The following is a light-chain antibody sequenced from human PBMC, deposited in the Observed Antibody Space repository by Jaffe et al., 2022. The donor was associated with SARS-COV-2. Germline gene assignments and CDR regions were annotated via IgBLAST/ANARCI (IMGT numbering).Light chain of an antibody. Sequence: QSALTQPPSASGSPGQSVTISCTGTSSDVGGYDYVSWYQQHPGKAPKLMIYEVNKRPSGVPDRFSGSKSDNTASLTVSGLQAEDEADYYCSSYAGTNNQVFGTGTKVTVL. CDR1: SSDVGGYDY. CDR3: SSYAGTNNQV. V-gene: IGLV2-8*01. J-gene: IGLJ1*01. CDR2: EVN.